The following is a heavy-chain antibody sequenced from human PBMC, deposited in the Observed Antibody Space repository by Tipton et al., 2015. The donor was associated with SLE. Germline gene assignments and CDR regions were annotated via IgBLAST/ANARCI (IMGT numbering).Heavy chain of an antibody. D-gene: IGHD2-2*01. Sequence: TLSLTCAVYGGSFSGYYWSWIRQPPGKGLEWIGEINHSGSTNYNPSLKSRVTISVDTSKNQFSLMLSSVTAADTAVYYCAREGGYCSRTSCSYFDYWGQGTLVTVSS. J-gene: IGHJ4*02. CDR3: AREGGYCSRTSCSYFDY. V-gene: IGHV4-34*01. CDR1: GGSFSGYY. CDR2: INHSGST.